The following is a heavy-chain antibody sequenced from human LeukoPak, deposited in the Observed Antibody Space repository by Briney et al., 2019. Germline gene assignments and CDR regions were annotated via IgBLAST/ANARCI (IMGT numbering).Heavy chain of an antibody. J-gene: IGHJ4*02. CDR2: IKQDGSEK. CDR3: ASLAATEAY. CDR1: GFTFSSYA. D-gene: IGHD2-15*01. Sequence: GGSPRLSCAASGFTFSSYAMSWVRQAPGKGLEWVANIKQDGSEKYYVDSVKGRFTISRDNAKNSLYLQMNSLRAEDTAVYYCASLAATEAYWGQGTLVTVSS. V-gene: IGHV3-7*01.